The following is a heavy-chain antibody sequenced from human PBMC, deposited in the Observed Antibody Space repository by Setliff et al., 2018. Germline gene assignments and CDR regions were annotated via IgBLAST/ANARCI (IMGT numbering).Heavy chain of an antibody. CDR1: GGSISSGNYY. Sequence: SETLSLTCTVSGGSISSGNYYWSWIRQPAGKGLEWIGHIQTSGTTNYNPSLKSRVTISVDTSKNQFSLKLSAVTAADTAVYFCAREDGPNYCYYYMDIWGKGTTVTAP. CDR3: AREDGPNYCYYYMDI. J-gene: IGHJ6*03. V-gene: IGHV4-61*09. CDR2: IQTSGTT. D-gene: IGHD2-15*01.